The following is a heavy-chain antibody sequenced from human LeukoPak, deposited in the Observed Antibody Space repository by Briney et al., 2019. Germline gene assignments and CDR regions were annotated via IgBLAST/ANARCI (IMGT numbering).Heavy chain of an antibody. Sequence: GGSLRLSCAASGFTFSSYEMTWVRRAPGKGLEWVSYISSSGSTIYCADSVKGRFTISRDNAKNSLYLQMNSLRAEDTAVYYCARDLWDFWSGFDYWGQGTLVTVSS. D-gene: IGHD3-3*01. J-gene: IGHJ4*02. V-gene: IGHV3-48*03. CDR2: ISSSGSTI. CDR3: ARDLWDFWSGFDY. CDR1: GFTFSSYE.